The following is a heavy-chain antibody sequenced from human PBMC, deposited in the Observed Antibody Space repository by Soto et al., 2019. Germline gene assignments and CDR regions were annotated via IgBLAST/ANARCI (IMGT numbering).Heavy chain of an antibody. CDR2: IIPIFGTA. CDR1: GGTFSSYA. CDR3: ASSCNYPGNYYYGMDV. Sequence: QVQLVQSGAEVKKPGSSVKVSSKASGGTFSSYAISWVRQAPGQGLEWMGGIIPIFGTANYAQKFQGRVTITADESTSTAYMELSSLRSEDTAVYYCASSCNYPGNYYYGMDVWGQGPTVTVSS. V-gene: IGHV1-69*01. J-gene: IGHJ6*02. D-gene: IGHD4-4*01.